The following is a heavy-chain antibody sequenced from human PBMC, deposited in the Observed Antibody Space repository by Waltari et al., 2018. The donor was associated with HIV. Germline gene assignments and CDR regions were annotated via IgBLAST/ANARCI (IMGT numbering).Heavy chain of an antibody. D-gene: IGHD3-3*01. CDR2: IDTDGSTT. CDR3: ARDVAGRGGY. J-gene: IGHJ4*02. Sequence: EVQLVESGGDLGQPGGSLRLSCAASGFTFSGYWMHWVRQAAGKGLVWISRIDTDGSTTTYADSVKGRFTISRDNAKNILYLQMNSLRVEDTAVYYCARDVAGRGGYWGQGTLVSVSS. V-gene: IGHV3-74*01. CDR1: GFTFSGYW.